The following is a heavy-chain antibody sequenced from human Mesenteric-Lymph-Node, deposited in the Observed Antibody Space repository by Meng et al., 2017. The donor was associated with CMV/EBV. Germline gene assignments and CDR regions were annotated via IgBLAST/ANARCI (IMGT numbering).Heavy chain of an antibody. CDR2: ISTAGRGT. V-gene: IGHV3-11*04. J-gene: IGHJ4*02. CDR3: ARDLDYYGSSGYLDY. Sequence: GESLKISCADSGLTFSDYYMTWIRQAPGKGLEWVSYISTAGRGTYYADSVKGRFTISRDNAKNSVYLEMNSLRAEDTAVYFCARDLDYYGSSGYLDYWGQGTLVTVSS. CDR1: GLTFSDYY. D-gene: IGHD3-22*01.